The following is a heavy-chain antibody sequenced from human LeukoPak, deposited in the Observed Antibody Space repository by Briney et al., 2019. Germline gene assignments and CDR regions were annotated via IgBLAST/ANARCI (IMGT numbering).Heavy chain of an antibody. V-gene: IGHV4-34*01. Sequence: SETLSLTCAVYGGSFSGYYWSWIRQPPRKGLEWIGEINHSGSTNYNPSLKSRVTISVDTSKNQFSLKLSSVTAADTAVYYCARFLVRGVSVYYYYDMDVWGQGTTVTVSS. J-gene: IGHJ6*02. CDR1: GGSFSGYY. D-gene: IGHD3-10*01. CDR3: ARFLVRGVSVYYYYDMDV. CDR2: INHSGST.